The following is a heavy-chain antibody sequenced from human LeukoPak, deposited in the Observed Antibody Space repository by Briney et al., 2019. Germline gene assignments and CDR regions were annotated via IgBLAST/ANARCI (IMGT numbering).Heavy chain of an antibody. CDR1: GYTFTSYG. D-gene: IGHD1-14*01. CDR3: ARDQLVLPRGISGY. Sequence: GASVKVSCKASGYTFTSYGISWVRQAPGQGLEWMGWISAYNGNTNYAQKLQGRVTMTTDTSTSTAYMELRSLRSDDTAVYYCARDQLVLPRGISGYWGQGTLVTVSS. CDR2: ISAYNGNT. J-gene: IGHJ4*02. V-gene: IGHV1-18*01.